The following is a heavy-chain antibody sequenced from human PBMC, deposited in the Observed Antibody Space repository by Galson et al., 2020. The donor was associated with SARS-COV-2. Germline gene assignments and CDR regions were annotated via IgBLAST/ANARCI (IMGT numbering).Heavy chain of an antibody. CDR2: ISYDGSNK. CDR3: AKDERDYDILAGYFTGCTPKQYYYYYYGMDG. V-gene: IGHV3-30*18. Sequence: GGSLRLSCAASGFTFSSYGMHWVRQAPGKGLEWVAVISYDGSNKYYADSVKGRFTISRDNSTNTLYLQMNSLRAEDTAVYYCAKDERDYDILAGYFTGCTPKQYYYYYYGMDGWGQGTTVTVSS. CDR1: GFTFSSYG. D-gene: IGHD3-9*01. J-gene: IGHJ6*02.